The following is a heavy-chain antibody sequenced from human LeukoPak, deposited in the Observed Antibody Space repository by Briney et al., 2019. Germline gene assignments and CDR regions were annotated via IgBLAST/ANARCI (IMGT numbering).Heavy chain of an antibody. J-gene: IGHJ2*01. CDR3: ARDNYGGYFDL. D-gene: IGHD4-23*01. Sequence: GGSLRLSCAASGFSDSSSGIHWVRQAPGKGLDWLAFIQYDGRNKYYADSVKGRFTNSRDNSKNTLYLQMNSLTTEDTAVYYCARDNYGGYFDLWGRGTLVTVSS. CDR2: IQYDGRNK. CDR1: GFSDSSSG. V-gene: IGHV3-30*02.